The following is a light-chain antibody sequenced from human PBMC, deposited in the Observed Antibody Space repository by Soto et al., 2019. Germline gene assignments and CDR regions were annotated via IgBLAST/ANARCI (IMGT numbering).Light chain of an antibody. CDR3: SSYTGSSSYV. CDR1: SSDVGGYNY. Sequence: QSALTQPASVSGSPGQSITISCTGTSSDVGGYNYVSWYQQHPGKAPKLMIYYVSHRPSGVSNRFSGSKSGNTASLTISGLQAEDEADYYCSSYTGSSSYVFGTGNKLTVL. V-gene: IGLV2-14*03. J-gene: IGLJ1*01. CDR2: YVS.